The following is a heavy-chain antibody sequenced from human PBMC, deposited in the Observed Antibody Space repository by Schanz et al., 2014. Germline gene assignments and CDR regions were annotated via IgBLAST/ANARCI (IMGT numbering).Heavy chain of an antibody. CDR2: IHTGSGNT. Sequence: QVQLVQSGAEVKKPGASVKVSCQASGYTFAGHAVHWVRQAPGQGPEWVGWIHTGSGNTKYSQKFEGRVTITRDTAASIVSMELSSIRSEDTAVFFCASGEARVTSSEVVIGPMNVWGKGTTVIVSS. J-gene: IGHJ6*03. CDR1: GYTFAGHA. D-gene: IGHD3-3*01. CDR3: ASGEARVTSSEVVIGPMNV. V-gene: IGHV1-3*04.